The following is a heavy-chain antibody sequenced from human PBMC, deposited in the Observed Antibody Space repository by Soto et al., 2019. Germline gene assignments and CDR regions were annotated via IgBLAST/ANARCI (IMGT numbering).Heavy chain of an antibody. V-gene: IGHV3-23*01. CDR1: GFTFSSYA. Sequence: GSLRLSCAASGFTFSSYAMSWVRQAPGKGLEWVSAISGSGGSTYYADSVKGRFTISRDNSKNTLYLQMNSLRAEYTAVYYCAKVGATGGLGYYYGMDVWGQGTTVTVSS. CDR3: AKVGATGGLGYYYGMDV. J-gene: IGHJ6*02. CDR2: ISGSGGST. D-gene: IGHD1-26*01.